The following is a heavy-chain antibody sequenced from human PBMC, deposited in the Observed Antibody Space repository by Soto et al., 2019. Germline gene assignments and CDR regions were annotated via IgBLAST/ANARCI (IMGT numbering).Heavy chain of an antibody. CDR2: ISYDGSNK. J-gene: IGHJ4*02. CDR3: AKGFGPIAAGGTLGY. CDR1: GFTFSNYA. D-gene: IGHD6-13*01. Sequence: QVQLVESGGGVVQPGRSLRLSCAASGFTFSNYAMHWVRQAPGKGLEWVAVISYDGSNKYYADSVKGRFTISRDNSKNTRYLQMNSLRAEDTAVYYCAKGFGPIAAGGTLGYWGQGTLVTVSS. V-gene: IGHV3-30*18.